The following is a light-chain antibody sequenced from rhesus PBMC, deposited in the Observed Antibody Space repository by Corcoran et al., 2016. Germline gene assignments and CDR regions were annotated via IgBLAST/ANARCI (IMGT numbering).Light chain of an antibody. CDR3: QQYKSLPFT. CDR1: QGISSY. V-gene: IGKV1-32*01. CDR2: EGK. Sequence: DIQMTQSPSSLSASVGDRVTIPCRASQGISSYLTWFQQQQGKAPRLLFLEGKRFETGVPARFSGSGSVTECTPTISSLQPEDFATYYCQQYKSLPFTFGPGTKRDIK. J-gene: IGKJ3*01.